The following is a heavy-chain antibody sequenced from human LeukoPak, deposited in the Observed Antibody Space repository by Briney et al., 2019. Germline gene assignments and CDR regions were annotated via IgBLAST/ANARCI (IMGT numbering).Heavy chain of an antibody. V-gene: IGHV4-59*13. J-gene: IGHJ5*02. CDR2: IHNSGST. CDR1: GGSISDYY. CDR3: ARGLGITMFGVVTIRRFDP. Sequence: SETLSLTCTVSGGSISDYYWNWIRQPPGKGLEWMGYIHNSGSTNYNPSLESRVTISVDTSKNQFSLKLSSVTAADTAIYYCARGLGITMFGVVTIRRFDPWGQGILVTVSS. D-gene: IGHD3-3*01.